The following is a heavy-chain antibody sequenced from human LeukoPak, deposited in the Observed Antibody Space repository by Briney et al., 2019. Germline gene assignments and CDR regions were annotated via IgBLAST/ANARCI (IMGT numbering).Heavy chain of an antibody. D-gene: IGHD6-13*01. CDR3: TRLIAAPGTLRGWFDP. V-gene: IGHV5-51*01. Sequence: GESLQISCKGSGYSFISYWIGWVRQMPGKGLEWMGIIFPSDSDTRYSPSFQGQVTISADKSISTAYLQWSSLKASDTAMYYCTRLIAAPGTLRGWFDPWGQGTPVTVSS. CDR2: IFPSDSDT. CDR1: GYSFISYW. J-gene: IGHJ5*02.